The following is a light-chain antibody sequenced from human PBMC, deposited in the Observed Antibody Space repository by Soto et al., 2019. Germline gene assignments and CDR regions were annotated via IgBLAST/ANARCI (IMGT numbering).Light chain of an antibody. Sequence: QAVVTQEPSLTVSPGGTVTLTCRSSPGAVTSGHYPYWFQQKPGQAPRTLIYDTSNKHSWTPARFSGSLLGGKAALTLSGAQPEDEAEYYCLLSYSGARLYVFGTGTKLTVL. CDR3: LLSYSGARLYV. V-gene: IGLV7-46*01. CDR2: DTS. CDR1: PGAVTSGHY. J-gene: IGLJ1*01.